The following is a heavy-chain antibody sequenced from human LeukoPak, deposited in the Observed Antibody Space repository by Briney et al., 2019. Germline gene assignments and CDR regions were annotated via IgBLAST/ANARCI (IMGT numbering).Heavy chain of an antibody. D-gene: IGHD2-2*01. CDR3: ARVSSSTSAKYYYYYYMDV. J-gene: IGHJ6*03. CDR1: GGSISSYY. V-gene: IGHV4-4*07. Sequence: SETLSLTCTVSGGSISSYYWSWIRQPAGKGLEWIGRIYTSGSTNYNPSLKSRVTMSVDTSKNQFSLKLSSVTAADTAVYYCARVSSSTSAKYYYYYYMDVWGKGTTVTVSS. CDR2: IYTSGST.